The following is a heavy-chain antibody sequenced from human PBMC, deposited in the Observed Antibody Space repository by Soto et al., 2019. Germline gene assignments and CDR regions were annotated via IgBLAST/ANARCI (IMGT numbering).Heavy chain of an antibody. J-gene: IGHJ6*02. V-gene: IGHV5-10-1*01. D-gene: IGHD3-3*01. Sequence: GESLKISCKCSVYSFTSYWISWLRQMPGKGLEWMGRIDPSDSYTNYSPSFQGHVTISADKSISTACLQWSSLKASDTAMYYCARQRGDFWTAYGMDVWGQGTTVTV. CDR3: ARQRGDFWTAYGMDV. CDR2: IDPSDSYT. CDR1: VYSFTSYW.